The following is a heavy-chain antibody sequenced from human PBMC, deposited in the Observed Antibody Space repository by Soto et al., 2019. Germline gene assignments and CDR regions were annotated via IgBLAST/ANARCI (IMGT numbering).Heavy chain of an antibody. J-gene: IGHJ1*01. Sequence: SETLSLTCTVSGGSISSSSYYWGWIRQPPGKGLEWIGSIYYSGSTYYNPSLKSRVTISVDTSKNQFSLKLSSVTAADTAVYYCARGLNDYGGNSPSWFQHWGQGTLVTVSS. CDR2: IYYSGST. V-gene: IGHV4-39*01. D-gene: IGHD4-17*01. CDR3: ARGLNDYGGNSPSWFQH. CDR1: GGSISSSSYY.